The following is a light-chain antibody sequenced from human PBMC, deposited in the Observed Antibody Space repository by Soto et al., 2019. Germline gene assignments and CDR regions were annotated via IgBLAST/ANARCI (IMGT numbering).Light chain of an antibody. V-gene: IGKV3-15*01. CDR3: QQCRNWPYT. CDR2: GAS. Sequence: ETVMTQSPGTLSVSVGDRVTLSCRASQSVSSDLAWYQQKSGQAPRLLVFGASTRATGIPARFSGSGTGTEFTLTISSLQSEEFAVYYCQQCRNWPYTFGQGTKLEIK. J-gene: IGKJ2*01. CDR1: QSVSSD.